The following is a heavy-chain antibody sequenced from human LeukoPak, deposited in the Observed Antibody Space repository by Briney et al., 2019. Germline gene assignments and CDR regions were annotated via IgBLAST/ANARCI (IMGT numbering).Heavy chain of an antibody. Sequence: GGSLRLSCAASGFTFNNFEMNWVRQAPGKGLEWVSYISSGGSGKYYADSVKGRFTISRDNAENSLYLQTNSLRAEDTAIYYCASLKYCANGICYSRYYFDYWGQGTLVTVSS. CDR1: GFTFNNFE. V-gene: IGHV3-48*03. D-gene: IGHD2-8*01. J-gene: IGHJ4*02. CDR2: ISSGGSGK. CDR3: ASLKYCANGICYSRYYFDY.